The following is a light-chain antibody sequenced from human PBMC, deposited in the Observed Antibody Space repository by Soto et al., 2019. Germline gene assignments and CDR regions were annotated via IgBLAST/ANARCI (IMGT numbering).Light chain of an antibody. V-gene: IGKV3-20*01. CDR3: QQYGSLRLT. J-gene: IGKJ4*01. Sequence: ELLFTQSPGILSLSPGERATLSWRASQSVSNSYLAWYQQIPGQAPRILIYGPSNRDTGIPDRFSGSRSGTDFTLTISRLEPEDFRVYYCQQYGSLRLTFGGGTKVDIK. CDR2: GPS. CDR1: QSVSNSY.